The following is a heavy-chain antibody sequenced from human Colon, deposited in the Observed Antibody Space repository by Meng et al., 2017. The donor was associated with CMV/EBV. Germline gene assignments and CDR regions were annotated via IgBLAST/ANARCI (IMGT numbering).Heavy chain of an antibody. CDR1: GDSISSYY. J-gene: IGHJ3*02. CDR3: ARGGDAFDI. CDR2: IYYSGST. V-gene: IGHV4-59*01. Sequence: SETLSLTCTVSGDSISSYYWSWIRQPPGKGLEWIGYIYYSGSTSYNPSLKSRVTMSIDTSKNQFSLKLRSVTAADTAVYYCARGGDAFDIWGQGTMVTV.